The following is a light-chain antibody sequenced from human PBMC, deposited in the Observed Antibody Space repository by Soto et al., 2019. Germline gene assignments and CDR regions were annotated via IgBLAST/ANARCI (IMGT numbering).Light chain of an antibody. Sequence: QSVLTQPASVSGSPGQSIAISCTGTSSDVGSYDYVSWYQQHPGKAPKLMIYDVSDRPSGVSNRFSGSKSGNTASLTISGLQAEDEADYYCSLYTNSSTAVFGTGTKVTVL. CDR2: DVS. J-gene: IGLJ1*01. CDR3: SLYTNSSTAV. CDR1: SSDVGSYDY. V-gene: IGLV2-14*01.